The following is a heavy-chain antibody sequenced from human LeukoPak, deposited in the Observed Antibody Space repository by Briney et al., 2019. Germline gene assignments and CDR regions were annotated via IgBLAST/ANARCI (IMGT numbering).Heavy chain of an antibody. Sequence: PSETLSLTCTVSGGSISSGGYYWSWIRQHPGKGLEWIGYIYYSGSTYYNPSLKSRVTISVDTSKNQFSLKLSSVTAADTAVYYCARDRRYYDSSGLLRESAFDYWGQETLVTVSS. CDR3: ARDRRYYDSSGLLRESAFDY. J-gene: IGHJ4*02. CDR1: GGSISSGGYY. CDR2: IYYSGST. D-gene: IGHD3-22*01. V-gene: IGHV4-31*03.